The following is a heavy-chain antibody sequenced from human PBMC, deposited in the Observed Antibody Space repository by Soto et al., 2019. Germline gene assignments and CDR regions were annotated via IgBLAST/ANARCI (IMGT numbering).Heavy chain of an antibody. CDR2: IKSDTDGGTT. D-gene: IGHD3-16*02. Sequence: VQLVGSGGGLVKPGGSLRLSCAASGVPFKTAWMSWVRQAPGEGLEWVALIKSDTDGGTTDYAAPVEGRFTISRDGSKNTLSVQMNNLGAEARAVSYCTTSDYMWENVRYRWAYWGQGTLFTVSS. CDR3: TTSDYMWENVRYRWAY. CDR1: GVPFKTAW. V-gene: IGHV3-15*01. J-gene: IGHJ4*02.